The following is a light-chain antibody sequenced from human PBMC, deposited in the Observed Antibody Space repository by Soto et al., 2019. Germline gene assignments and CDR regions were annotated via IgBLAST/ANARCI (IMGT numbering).Light chain of an antibody. CDR3: QQYDDWPLT. CDR1: QSVSSN. CDR2: NPS. J-gene: IGKJ4*01. V-gene: IGKV3-15*01. Sequence: EIVMTQSPATLSVSPGERATLSCGASQSVSSNLAWYQQKPGQAPKLLLYNPSTSATGIPARFSGSGSVTEFTLTISGLQSEDFAIYYCQQYDDWPLTFGGGTKVEIK.